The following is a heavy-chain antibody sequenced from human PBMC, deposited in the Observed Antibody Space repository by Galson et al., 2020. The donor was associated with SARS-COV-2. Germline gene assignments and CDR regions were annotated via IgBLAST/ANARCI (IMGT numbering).Heavy chain of an antibody. CDR3: ARVGSMSWYFDL. CDR2: IKQDGSEK. V-gene: IGHV3-7*01. J-gene: IGHJ2*01. CDR1: GFTFSSYW. D-gene: IGHD5-12*01. Sequence: QLGESLKISCAASGFTFSSYWMSWVRQVPGKGLEWVANIKQDGSEKYYVDSVKGRFTISRDNAKNSLYLQMNSLRAEDTAVYYCARVGSMSWYFDLWGRGTLVTVSS.